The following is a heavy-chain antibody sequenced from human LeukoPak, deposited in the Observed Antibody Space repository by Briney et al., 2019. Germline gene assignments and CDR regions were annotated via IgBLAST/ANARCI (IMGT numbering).Heavy chain of an antibody. CDR1: GGSISSGGYY. J-gene: IGHJ6*04. Sequence: SETLSLNCTVSGGSISSGGYYWSWIRQHPGKGLEWIGYIYYSGSTYYNPSLKSRVTISVDTSKNQFSLKLSSVTAADTAVYYCASNRVIWFGEFNYYYGMDVWGKGTTVTVSS. V-gene: IGHV4-31*03. CDR3: ASNRVIWFGEFNYYYGMDV. CDR2: IYYSGST. D-gene: IGHD3-10*01.